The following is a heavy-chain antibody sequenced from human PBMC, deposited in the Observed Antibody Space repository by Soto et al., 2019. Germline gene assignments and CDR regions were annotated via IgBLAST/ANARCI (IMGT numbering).Heavy chain of an antibody. V-gene: IGHV3-23*01. CDR3: AGYDPLVAVAYTGVSFHP. J-gene: IGHJ5*02. CDR2: ISGSGGNT. Sequence: EVELLESGGGLVQPGGSLRLSCAASGSTFNSYAMSWVRQAPGKGLEWVSTISGSGGNTYYTDSVKGRFTISRDNSTKTLYLEMNSLGAEDTALFFCAGYDPLVAVAYTGVSFHPWGQGTLVTASS. D-gene: IGHD6-19*01. CDR1: GSTFNSYA.